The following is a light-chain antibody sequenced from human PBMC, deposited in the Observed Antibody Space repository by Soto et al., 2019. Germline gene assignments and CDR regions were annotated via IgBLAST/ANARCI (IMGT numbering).Light chain of an antibody. CDR2: DVN. Sequence: QSALTQPPSASGSPGQSITLSCTGTSSDIGGYDYVSWYQRHPGKAPKLIIYDVNNRPSGVSNRFSGSKSGNTASLTISGLQAEDEADYYCTSYASGSSHVVFGGGTKVTVL. CDR3: TSYASGSSHVV. J-gene: IGLJ2*01. V-gene: IGLV2-14*01. CDR1: SSDIGGYDY.